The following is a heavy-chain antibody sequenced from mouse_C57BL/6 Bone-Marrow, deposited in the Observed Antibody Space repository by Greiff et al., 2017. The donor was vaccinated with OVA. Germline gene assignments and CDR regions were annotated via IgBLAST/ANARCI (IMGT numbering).Heavy chain of an antibody. V-gene: IGHV5-4*01. CDR1: GFTFSSYA. CDR3: AREGVTGY. D-gene: IGHD2-2*01. CDR2: ISDGGSYT. Sequence: EVQLMESGGGLVKPGGSLKLSCAASGFTFSSYAMSWVRQTPEKRLEWVATISDGGSYTYYPDNVKGRFTISRDNAKNNLYLQMSHLKSEDTAMYYCAREGVTGYWGQGTLVTVSA. J-gene: IGHJ3*01.